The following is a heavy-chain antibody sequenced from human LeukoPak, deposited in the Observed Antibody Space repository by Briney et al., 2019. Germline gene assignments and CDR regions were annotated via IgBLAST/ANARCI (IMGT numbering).Heavy chain of an antibody. CDR2: IYYSGST. CDR3: ARGYCSGGSCYDY. V-gene: IGHV4-59*01. J-gene: IGHJ4*02. Sequence: SETLSLTCTVSGGSISSYYWSWIRQPPGKGLEWVGYIYYSGSTNYNPSLKSRVTISVDTSKNQFSLKLSSVTAADTAVYYCARGYCSGGSCYDYWGQGTLVTVSS. D-gene: IGHD2-15*01. CDR1: GGSISSYY.